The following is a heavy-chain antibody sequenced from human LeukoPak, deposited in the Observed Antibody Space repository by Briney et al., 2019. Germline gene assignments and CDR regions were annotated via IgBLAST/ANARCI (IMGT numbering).Heavy chain of an antibody. V-gene: IGHV3-48*01. CDR3: ARRGASSGGLDY. Sequence: PGGSLRLSCAASGFTFSSYSMNWVRQAPGKGLGWVSYISSSSRTIYYTDSVKGRFTISRDNAKNSLYLQMNSLRAEDTAVYYCARRGASSGGLDYWGQGTLVTVSS. CDR2: ISSSSRTI. CDR1: GFTFSSYS. J-gene: IGHJ4*02. D-gene: IGHD6-19*01.